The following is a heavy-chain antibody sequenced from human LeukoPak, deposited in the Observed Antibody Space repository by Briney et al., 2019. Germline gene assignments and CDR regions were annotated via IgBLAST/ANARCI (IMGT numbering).Heavy chain of an antibody. CDR2: INPSGST. CDR1: GGSIRSGGYY. J-gene: IGHJ5*02. V-gene: IGHV4-61*02. D-gene: IGHD3-22*01. CDR3: ARGSSGYYYLWFDP. Sequence: SETLSLTCTVSGGSIRSGGYYWNWIRQPAGKGLEWIGRINPSGSTNYNPSLKSRVTISIDTSKNQFSLKLSSVTAADTAVYYCARGSSGYYYLWFDPWGQGTLVTVSS.